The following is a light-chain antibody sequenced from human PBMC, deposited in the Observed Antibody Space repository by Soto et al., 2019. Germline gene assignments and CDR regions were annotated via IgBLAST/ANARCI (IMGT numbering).Light chain of an antibody. V-gene: IGKV3-20*01. CDR2: GAS. J-gene: IGKJ4*01. CDR1: QSVRSSH. CDR3: QQYSSSPLT. Sequence: EIVLTQSPGTLSLSPGERATLSCRASQSVRSSHLAWYQQMPGQAPRLLIYGASNRATGIPDRFSGSGSGTDFTLTISRLEPEDSAVYYCQQYSSSPLTFGGGTKVEI.